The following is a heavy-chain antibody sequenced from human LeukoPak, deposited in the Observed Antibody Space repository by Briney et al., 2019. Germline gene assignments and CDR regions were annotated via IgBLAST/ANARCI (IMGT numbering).Heavy chain of an antibody. J-gene: IGHJ4*02. CDR2: IDYGGSVT. V-gene: IGHV3-48*01. CDR1: GFTFIAYT. Sequence: GGSLRLSCSASGFTFIAYTMNWVRQAPGKGPEWVSYIDYGGSVTHYADSVKGRFTISRDNAENSLYLQMNSLRVEDTAVYYCTRDLEYWSQGVQVTVSS. CDR3: TRDLEY.